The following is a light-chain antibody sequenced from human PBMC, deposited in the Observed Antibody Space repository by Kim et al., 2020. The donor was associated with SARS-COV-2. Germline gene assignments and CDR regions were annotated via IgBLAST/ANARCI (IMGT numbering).Light chain of an antibody. Sequence: VALGQTVRITCQGDSLSTYYATWYQQKPGQAPILVIYGKNNRPSGIPGRFSGASSGNTASLTITGTQAGDEADYYCNSRDSNDNVVFGGGTQLTVL. CDR2: GKN. CDR3: NSRDSNDNVV. CDR1: SLSTYY. V-gene: IGLV3-19*01. J-gene: IGLJ2*01.